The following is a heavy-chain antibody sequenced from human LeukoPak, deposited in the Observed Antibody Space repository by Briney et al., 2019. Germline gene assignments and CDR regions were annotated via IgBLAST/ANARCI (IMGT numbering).Heavy chain of an antibody. V-gene: IGHV4-4*07. CDR3: TRDAGGYEGY. J-gene: IGHJ4*02. CDR1: GGSISNYW. CDR2: IYPSGTT. D-gene: IGHD5-12*01. Sequence: SETLSLTCTVSGGSISNYWWSWIRQPAGKGLEWIGRIYPSGTTYYNPSLTSRVTMSIDTSKNQFSLNLGSVTAADTAVYYCTRDAGGYEGYWGQGTLVTMSS.